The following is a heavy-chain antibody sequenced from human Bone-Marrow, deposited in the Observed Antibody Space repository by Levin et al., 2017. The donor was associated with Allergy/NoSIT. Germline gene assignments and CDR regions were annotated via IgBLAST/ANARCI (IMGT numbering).Heavy chain of an antibody. J-gene: IGHJ4*02. V-gene: IGHV3-30-3*01. CDR1: GFTFSSYA. D-gene: IGHD3-10*01. Sequence: PGESLKISCAASGFTFSSYAMHWVRQAPGKGLEWVAVISYNGNNEYYADSVKGRFTISRDNSKNTLYLQMNSLRAEDTAVYYCAKDEYYYGSGTSPDYWGQGTLVTVSS. CDR2: ISYNGNNE. CDR3: AKDEYYYGSGTSPDY.